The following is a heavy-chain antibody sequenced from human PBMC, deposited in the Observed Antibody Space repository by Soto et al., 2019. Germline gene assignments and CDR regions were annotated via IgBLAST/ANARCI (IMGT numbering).Heavy chain of an antibody. D-gene: IGHD2-21*01. Sequence: EVQLVESGGGLVQPGRSLRLSCAASGFTFDDYAMHWVRQAPGKGLEWVSGISWNSGSIGYADSVKGRFTISRDNAKNSLYLQMNSLRAEDTALYYCAKDGGETDNWFDPWGHGTLVTVSS. CDR3: AKDGGETDNWFDP. CDR1: GFTFDDYA. V-gene: IGHV3-9*01. J-gene: IGHJ5*02. CDR2: ISWNSGSI.